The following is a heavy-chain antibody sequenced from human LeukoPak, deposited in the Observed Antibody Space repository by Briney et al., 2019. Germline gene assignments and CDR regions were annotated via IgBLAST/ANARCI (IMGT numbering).Heavy chain of an antibody. Sequence: PGGSLRLSCAASGFTFSSYSMNWVRQAPGKGLEWVSYISSSSSTIYYADSVKGRFTISRDNAKNSLYLQTNSLRAEDTAVYYCARDGIAAAGSRADYWGQGTLVTVSS. J-gene: IGHJ4*02. CDR2: ISSSSSTI. CDR3: ARDGIAAAGSRADY. V-gene: IGHV3-48*01. D-gene: IGHD6-13*01. CDR1: GFTFSSYS.